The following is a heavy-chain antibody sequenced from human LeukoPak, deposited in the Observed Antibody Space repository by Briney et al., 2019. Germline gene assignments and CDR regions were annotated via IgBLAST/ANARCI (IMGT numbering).Heavy chain of an antibody. Sequence: SVKDSRQASGGTFSSYAISWVRPAPGQGLEWMGLIIPIFGTANYAQKFQGRVTITPDESTSTAYMGLSNLRSEDTAVYYCARVERRFDPHLKYYFDYWGQGTLVTVSS. CDR3: ARVERRFDPHLKYYFDY. CDR1: GGTFSSYA. D-gene: IGHD1-1*01. J-gene: IGHJ4*02. CDR2: IIPIFGTA. V-gene: IGHV1-69*13.